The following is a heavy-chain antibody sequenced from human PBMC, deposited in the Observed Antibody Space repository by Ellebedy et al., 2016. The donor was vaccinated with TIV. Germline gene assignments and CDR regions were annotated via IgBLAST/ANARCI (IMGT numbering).Heavy chain of an antibody. Sequence: GGSLRLSCAASGFTFSSYSMNWVRQAPGKGPEWVSYISSSSLSKYYADSVKGRFTISRDNAKNSLYLQMKSLRSEDTAVYYCARENSVAAQKSDYWGQGTLVTVSS. CDR1: GFTFSSYS. CDR3: ARENSVAAQKSDY. J-gene: IGHJ4*02. D-gene: IGHD6-19*01. V-gene: IGHV3-21*05. CDR2: ISSSSLSK.